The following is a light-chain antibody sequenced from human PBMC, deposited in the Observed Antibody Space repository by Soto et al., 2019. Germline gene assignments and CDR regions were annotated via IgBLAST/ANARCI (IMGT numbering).Light chain of an antibody. CDR2: DVT. J-gene: IGLJ1*01. V-gene: IGLV2-14*03. Sequence: QSALTQPASVSGSPGQSITISCTGTSSDVGGFNYVSWYQQHPGKAPKLMIYDVTNRPSGVSYRFSGSKSGNTASLTISGLQAEEKAEYYCNSYTSSSTCVFGTGTKVPVL. CDR3: NSYTSSSTCV. CDR1: SSDVGGFNY.